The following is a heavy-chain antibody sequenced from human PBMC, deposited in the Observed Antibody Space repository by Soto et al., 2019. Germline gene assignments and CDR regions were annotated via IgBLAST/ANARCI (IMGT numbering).Heavy chain of an antibody. CDR3: ARHRHSNSWDFDS. CDR2: VFYSGNT. V-gene: IGHV4-39*01. J-gene: IGHJ4*02. CDR1: GGSISSNTYC. D-gene: IGHD2-2*01. Sequence: PSETLSLTCSVSGGSISSNTYCWGWIRQPPGRGLEWIGTVFYSGNTYYNPSLKSLVTISVDTSENQFSLKLSSVTAADTAVYYCARHRHSNSWDFDSGGLGPLVTASP.